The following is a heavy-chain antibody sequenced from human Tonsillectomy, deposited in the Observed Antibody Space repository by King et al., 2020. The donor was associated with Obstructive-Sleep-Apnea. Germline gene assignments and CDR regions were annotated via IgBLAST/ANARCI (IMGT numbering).Heavy chain of an antibody. CDR2: IWDDGSNK. CDR1: GFTFSTYG. Sequence: VQLVESGGGVVQPGRSLRLSCAASGFTFSTYGMHWVRQAPGKGLEWVAVIWDDGSNKYYADSVKDRFTISRDNSKNTLYLQMNSLRADDTALYYCARGSGSYRKRGMDVWGQGTTVTVSS. CDR3: ARGSGSYRKRGMDV. V-gene: IGHV3-33*01. D-gene: IGHD3-10*01. J-gene: IGHJ6*02.